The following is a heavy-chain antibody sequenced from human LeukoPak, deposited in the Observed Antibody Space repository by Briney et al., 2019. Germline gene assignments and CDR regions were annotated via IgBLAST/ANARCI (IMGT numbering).Heavy chain of an antibody. J-gene: IGHJ6*03. V-gene: IGHV3-30*02. D-gene: IGHD3-16*02. CDR3: ANLYVWGSYRYSMDV. CDR2: IRYDGSNK. CDR1: GFTFSSYG. Sequence: SGGSLRLSCAASGFTFSSYGMHWVRQAPGKGLEWVAFIRYDGSNKYYADSVKGRFTISRDNSKNTLYMQMNSLRAEDTAVYYCANLYVWGSYRYSMDVWGKGPTVTVSS.